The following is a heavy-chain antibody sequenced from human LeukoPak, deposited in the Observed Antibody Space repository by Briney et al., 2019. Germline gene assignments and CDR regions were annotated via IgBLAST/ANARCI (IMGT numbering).Heavy chain of an antibody. V-gene: IGHV3-23*01. J-gene: IGHJ4*02. D-gene: IGHD2-2*01. CDR3: AKDPSFYCSSTSCYDFDY. CDR2: ISSSGGST. Sequence: PGGSLRHSCAVSGFTFITYAMSWVRQAPGKGLEWVSAISSSGGSTYYADSVKGRFTISRDNSKNTLYLQMNSLRAEDTAVYYCAKDPSFYCSSTSCYDFDYWGQGTLVTVSS. CDR1: GFTFITYA.